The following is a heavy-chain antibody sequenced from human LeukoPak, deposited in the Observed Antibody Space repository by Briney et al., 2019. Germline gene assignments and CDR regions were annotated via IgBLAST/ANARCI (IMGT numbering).Heavy chain of an antibody. Sequence: GGSLRLSCAASGLTFSSYAMSWVRQAPGKGLEWVSAISGSGGSTYYADSVKGRFTISRDNSKNTLYLQMNSLRAEDTAVYYCAKDRYSGSYYLYYFDYWGQGTLVTVSS. D-gene: IGHD1-26*01. CDR3: AKDRYSGSYYLYYFDY. CDR2: ISGSGGST. J-gene: IGHJ4*02. CDR1: GLTFSSYA. V-gene: IGHV3-23*01.